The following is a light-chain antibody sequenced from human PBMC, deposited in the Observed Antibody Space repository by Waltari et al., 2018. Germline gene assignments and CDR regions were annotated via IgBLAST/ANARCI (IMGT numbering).Light chain of an antibody. Sequence: DIVMTQSPLSLPVTPGEPASISCRSSQSLLHSNGNTYLDWYLQKPGQSPQLLIYLGSNRASGGPDRFSGTGSGSNFSLKISRVEAEDVGVYYCMQRLEFPYTFGQGTRLDIK. CDR3: MQRLEFPYT. CDR2: LGS. CDR1: QSLLHSNGNTY. V-gene: IGKV2-28*01. J-gene: IGKJ2*01.